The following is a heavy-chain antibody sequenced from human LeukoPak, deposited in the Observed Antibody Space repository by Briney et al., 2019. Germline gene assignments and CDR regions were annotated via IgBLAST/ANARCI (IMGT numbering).Heavy chain of an antibody. V-gene: IGHV4-59*01. CDR1: GVSLRRYH. CDR3: VRDLQQLAYLDP. CDR2: IDYSGRP. D-gene: IGHD6-13*01. J-gene: IGHJ5*02. Sequence: PSETLSLTCSVSGVSLRRYHWSWIRQPTGKGLEWIGNIDYSGRPNYNPSLKRRVTIAIDTSKNQFSLNLKSVTAADTAVYYCVRDLQQLAYLDPWGQGSLVTVSS.